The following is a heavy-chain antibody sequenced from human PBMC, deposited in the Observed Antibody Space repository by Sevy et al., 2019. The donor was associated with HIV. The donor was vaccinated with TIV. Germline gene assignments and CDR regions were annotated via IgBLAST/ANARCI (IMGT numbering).Heavy chain of an antibody. Sequence: GGSLRLSCAASGFTFSSYAMHWVRQAPGKGLEWVAVISYDGSNKYYADSVKGRFTISRDNSKNTLYLQMNSLRAEDTAVYYCAGSIDGSGSYYTAYYYGMDVWGQGTTVTVSS. D-gene: IGHD3-10*01. J-gene: IGHJ6*02. V-gene: IGHV3-30*04. CDR3: AGSIDGSGSYYTAYYYGMDV. CDR1: GFTFSSYA. CDR2: ISYDGSNK.